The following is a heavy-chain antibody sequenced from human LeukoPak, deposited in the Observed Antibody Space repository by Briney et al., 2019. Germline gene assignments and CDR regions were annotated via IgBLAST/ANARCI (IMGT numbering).Heavy chain of an antibody. V-gene: IGHV4-30-4*02. CDR2: IYYSGST. Sequence: SETLSLTCTVSGGSISSGDYYWSWIRQPPGKGLEWIGYIYYSGSTYYNPSLKSRVTISVDTSKNQFSLKLSSVTAADTAVYYCARSDSIVATIRFDYWGQGTLVTVSS. CDR1: GGSISSGDYY. J-gene: IGHJ4*02. CDR3: ARSDSIVATIRFDY. D-gene: IGHD5-12*01.